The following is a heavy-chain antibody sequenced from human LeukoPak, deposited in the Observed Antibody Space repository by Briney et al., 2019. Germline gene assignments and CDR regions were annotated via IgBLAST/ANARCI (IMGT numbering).Heavy chain of an antibody. D-gene: IGHD3-10*01. J-gene: IGHJ4*02. V-gene: IGHV3-23*01. CDR3: AKDWSCDY. CDR1: GFTFSTYA. Sequence: PGGSLRLSXAASGFTFSTYAMTWVRQAPGKGLEWVSAIGAAGDPHYSDSVRGRFTISRDNSKNTRSLQMNNLRAEDTAFYYCAKDWSCDYWGQGTLVTVSS. CDR2: IGAAGDP.